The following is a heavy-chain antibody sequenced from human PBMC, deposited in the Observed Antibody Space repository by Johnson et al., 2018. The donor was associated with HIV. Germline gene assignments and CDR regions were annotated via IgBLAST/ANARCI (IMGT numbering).Heavy chain of an antibody. D-gene: IGHD5-24*01. CDR1: GFTFDDYA. J-gene: IGHJ3*02. Sequence: VQLVESGGGLVQPGRSLRLSCTASGFTFDDYAMHWVRQAPGKGLEWVSGISWNSGSIGYADSVKGRFTISRDNAKNSLYLQMNSLRAEDTALYYCARFGDMATSFHGFDIWGQGTMVTVSS. CDR3: ARFGDMATSFHGFDI. CDR2: ISWNSGSI. V-gene: IGHV3-9*01.